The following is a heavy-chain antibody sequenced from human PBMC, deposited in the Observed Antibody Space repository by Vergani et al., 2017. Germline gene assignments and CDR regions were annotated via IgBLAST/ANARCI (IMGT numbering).Heavy chain of an antibody. Sequence: QLQLQESGPGLVKPSETLSLTCTVSGGSISSGGYYWSWIRQHPGKGLEWIGYIYYSGSTYYNPSLKSRVTISVDTSKNQFYLKLSSVTAADTAVYYCARVEYSSSDIDYWGQGTLVTVSS. CDR2: IYYSGST. D-gene: IGHD6-6*01. J-gene: IGHJ4*02. CDR1: GGSISSGGYY. CDR3: ARVEYSSSDIDY. V-gene: IGHV4-31*03.